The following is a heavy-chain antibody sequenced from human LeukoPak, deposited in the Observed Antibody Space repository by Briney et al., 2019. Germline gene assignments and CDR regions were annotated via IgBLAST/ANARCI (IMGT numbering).Heavy chain of an antibody. CDR1: GFTFSSYG. D-gene: IGHD2/OR15-2a*01. CDR2: ISYDGSNK. Sequence: EGSLRLSCAASGFTFSSYGMHGVRESRGKGVEGVAVISYDGSNKYYADSVKGRFTISRDNSENTLYLKINSLRADDTAEYYCTKAVSDLSHYYGMDVWGQGTTVTVSS. J-gene: IGHJ6*02. V-gene: IGHV3-30*18. CDR3: TKAVSDLSHYYGMDV.